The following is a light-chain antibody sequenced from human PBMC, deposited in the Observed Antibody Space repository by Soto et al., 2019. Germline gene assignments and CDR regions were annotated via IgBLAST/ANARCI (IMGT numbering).Light chain of an antibody. J-gene: IGLJ2*01. CDR2: EVS. V-gene: IGLV2-8*01. CDR3: SSYAGSNVV. CDR1: SSDVGGYNY. Sequence: QSGLTQPPSASGSPGQSVTISCTGTSSDVGGYNYVSWYQQHPGKAPKLMIYEVSKRPSGVPDRFSGSKSGNTASLTVSGLQAEDEADYYCSSYAGSNVVFGGGTKVTVL.